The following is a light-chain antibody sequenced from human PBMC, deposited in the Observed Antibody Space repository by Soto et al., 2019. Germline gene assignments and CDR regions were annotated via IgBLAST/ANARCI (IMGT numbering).Light chain of an antibody. J-gene: IGKJ5*01. V-gene: IGKV3-11*01. CDR2: DAS. Sequence: EILLTQFPDTLSLFPGETATLSCRASQTVGTYLAWYQQKPGQAPRLLISDASNRTTGVPTRFSGSGSGTDFTLTISSLEPEDFAVYFCQQRNNWPRITFGQGTRLEIK. CDR3: QQRNNWPRIT. CDR1: QTVGTY.